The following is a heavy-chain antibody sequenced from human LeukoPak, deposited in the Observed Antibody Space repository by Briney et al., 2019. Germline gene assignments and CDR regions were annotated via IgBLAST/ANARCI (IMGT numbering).Heavy chain of an antibody. CDR1: GFTFSDYY. Sequence: GGSLRLSCAASGFTFSDYYINWIRQAPGKGLEWVSYITNSGSGKYYADSVKGRFTISRDNAKNSLYLQMNSLSAEDTAVYYCARDSGSSSAGPHFDYWGQGTLVTVSS. CDR2: ITNSGSGK. D-gene: IGHD6-6*01. CDR3: ARDSGSSSAGPHFDY. J-gene: IGHJ4*02. V-gene: IGHV3-11*01.